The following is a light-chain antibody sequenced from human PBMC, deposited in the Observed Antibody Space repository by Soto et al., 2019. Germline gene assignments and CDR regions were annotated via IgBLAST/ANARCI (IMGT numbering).Light chain of an antibody. J-gene: IGLJ1*01. CDR2: EVS. V-gene: IGLV2-14*01. CDR3: SSYTSSSTYV. Sequence: QSALTQPASVSGSPGQSITISCTGTSSDVGVYNSVSWYQQHPGKAPKLMIYEVSNRPSGVSNRFSGSKSGNTASLTISGLQPEDEADYYCSSYTSSSTYVFGTGTKLTVL. CDR1: SSDVGVYNS.